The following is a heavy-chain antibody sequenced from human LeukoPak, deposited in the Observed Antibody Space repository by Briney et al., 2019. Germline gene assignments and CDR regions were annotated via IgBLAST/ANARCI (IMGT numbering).Heavy chain of an antibody. V-gene: IGHV4-61*02. CDR3: ARQGYSSSWSLYYYYYMDV. J-gene: IGHJ6*03. D-gene: IGHD6-13*01. CDR2: IYTSGST. CDR1: GGSISSGSYY. Sequence: PSETLSLTCTVSGGSISSGSYYWSWIRQPAGKGLEWIGRIYTSGSTNYNPSLKSRVTISVDTSKNQFSLKLSSVTAADTAVYYCARQGYSSSWSLYYYYYMDVWGKGTTVTISS.